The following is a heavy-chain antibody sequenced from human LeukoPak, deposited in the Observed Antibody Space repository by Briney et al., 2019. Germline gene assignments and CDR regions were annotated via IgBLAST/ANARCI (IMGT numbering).Heavy chain of an antibody. J-gene: IGHJ6*04. CDR3: AELGITMIGGV. D-gene: IGHD3-10*02. V-gene: IGHV3-48*04. CDR2: ISSSGSTI. CDR1: GFTSSSYG. Sequence: GGTLRLSCAASGFTSSSYGMNWVRQAPGKGLEWVSYISSSGSTIYYADSVKGRFTISKDNAKNSLYLQMNSLRAEDTAVYYCAELGITMIGGVWGKGTTVTISS.